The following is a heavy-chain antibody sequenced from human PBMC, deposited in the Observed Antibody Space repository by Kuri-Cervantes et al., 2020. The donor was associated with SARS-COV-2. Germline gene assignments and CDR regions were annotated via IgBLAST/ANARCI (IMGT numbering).Heavy chain of an antibody. CDR3: ARAAAAGNIGGFDY. Sequence: GSLRLSCTVSGGSISSYYWSWIRQPPGKGLEWIGYIYYSGSTNYNPSLKSRVTISVDTSKNQFSLKLSSVTAADTAVYYCARAAAAGNIGGFDYWGQGTLVRLL. J-gene: IGHJ4*02. CDR2: IYYSGST. V-gene: IGHV4-59*01. CDR1: GGSISSYY. D-gene: IGHD6-13*01.